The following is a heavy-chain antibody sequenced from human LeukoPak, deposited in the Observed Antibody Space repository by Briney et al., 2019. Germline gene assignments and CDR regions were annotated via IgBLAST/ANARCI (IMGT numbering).Heavy chain of an antibody. V-gene: IGHV4-39*01. CDR3: ARHLYSSTRNPTFDY. Sequence: SETLSLTCTVSGDSTTSHTYYWGWIRQPPGKGLEWLGSSYYTGSTYYNPSLESRVTISLDTSENQFSLKLSSVTVADTAIYYCARHLYSSTRNPTFDYWGQGTRVTVSS. CDR2: SYYTGST. CDR1: GDSTTSHTYY. J-gene: IGHJ4*02. D-gene: IGHD5-18*01.